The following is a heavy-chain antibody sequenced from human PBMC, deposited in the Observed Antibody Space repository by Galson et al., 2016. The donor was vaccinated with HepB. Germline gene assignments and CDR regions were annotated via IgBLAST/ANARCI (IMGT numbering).Heavy chain of an antibody. Sequence: LSLTCTVSGGSISSADYYWSWIRQPPGKGLEWIGYIYYSGSTYYNPSLKSRVTISVDTSTKQFSLKLSSVTAADTAVYYCASSRLYDAFDIWGQGTMVTVSS. CDR3: ASSRLYDAFDI. J-gene: IGHJ3*02. V-gene: IGHV4-30-4*01. D-gene: IGHD2-2*01. CDR2: IYYSGST. CDR1: GGSISSADYY.